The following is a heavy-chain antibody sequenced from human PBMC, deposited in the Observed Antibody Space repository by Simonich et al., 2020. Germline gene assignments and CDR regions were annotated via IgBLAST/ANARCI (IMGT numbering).Heavy chain of an antibody. Sequence: QVQLVQSGAEVKKPGASVKVSCKASGYTFTGYYMHWVRQGPGQGLELMGWINPNSGGTNYAQKFQGRVTMTRDTSISTAYMELSRLRSDDTAVYYCARIANPGKDLNWFDPWGQGTLVTVSS. D-gene: IGHD2-15*01. J-gene: IGHJ5*02. V-gene: IGHV1-2*02. CDR1: GYTFTGYY. CDR3: ARIANPGKDLNWFDP. CDR2: INPNSGGT.